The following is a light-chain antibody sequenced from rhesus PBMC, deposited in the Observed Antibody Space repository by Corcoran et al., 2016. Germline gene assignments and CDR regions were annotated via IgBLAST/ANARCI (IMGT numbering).Light chain of an antibody. J-gene: IGKJ4*01. V-gene: IGKV3-40*03. CDR1: ESVGCS. CDR2: SPY. CDR3: QQYNDLLPLT. Sequence: EIVMTQSPATLSLSPGETATLSCRASESVGCSLAWYQPKPGQAPKLLVHSPYFRATGLPDRFSGSGSRAEFTLTISSLEPEDVGVYHCQQYNDLLPLTFGGGTKVELK.